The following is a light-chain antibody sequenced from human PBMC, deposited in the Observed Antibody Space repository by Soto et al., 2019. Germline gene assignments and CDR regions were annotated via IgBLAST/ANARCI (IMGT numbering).Light chain of an antibody. V-gene: IGLV1-51*01. CDR3: GTWDSSLRAKV. Sequence: QSVLTQPPSVSAAPGQKVTISCSGSSSNIGDNSVSWYQQLPGTAPKLLIYDNDKRPSGIPDRFSGSQSGATATLGITGLQTGDEADYYCGTWDSSLRAKVFGTGTKVTVL. J-gene: IGLJ1*01. CDR2: DND. CDR1: SSNIGDNS.